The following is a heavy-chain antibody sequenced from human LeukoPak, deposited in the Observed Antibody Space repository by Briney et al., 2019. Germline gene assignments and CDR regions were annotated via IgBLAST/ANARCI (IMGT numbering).Heavy chain of an antibody. CDR3: ARELDTAMPISYYFDY. D-gene: IGHD5-18*01. V-gene: IGHV3-30-3*01. CDR1: GFTFSSYA. CDR2: ISYDGSNK. Sequence: PGGSLRLSCAASGFTFSSYAMHWVRQAPGKGLEWVAVISYDGSNKYYADSVKGRFTISRDNSKNTLFLQMNSLRAEDTAVYYCARELDTAMPISYYFDYWGQGTLVTVSS. J-gene: IGHJ4*02.